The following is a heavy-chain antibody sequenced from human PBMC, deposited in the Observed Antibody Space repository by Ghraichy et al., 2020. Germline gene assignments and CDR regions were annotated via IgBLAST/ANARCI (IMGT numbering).Heavy chain of an antibody. CDR3: VSPRSGWSRLDY. CDR1: GGTISSGSAC. Sequence: SETLSLTCTVSGGTISSGSACWGWIRQPPGKGLEWIVSIHYGGSIRYNPALKSRVTVSVDTSKSQFSLNLNSVTAADTAVYYCVSPRSGWSRLDYWGQGTLVTVSS. CDR2: IHYGGSI. D-gene: IGHD6-19*01. J-gene: IGHJ4*02. V-gene: IGHV4-39*01.